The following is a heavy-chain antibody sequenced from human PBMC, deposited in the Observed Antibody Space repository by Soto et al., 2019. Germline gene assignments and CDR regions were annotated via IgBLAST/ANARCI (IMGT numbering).Heavy chain of an antibody. V-gene: IGHV3-23*01. Sequence: EVQLLESGGGLVQPGGSLRLSCAASGFTFSSYAMIWVRQAPGKGLEWVSTISGSGGSTNYADSVRGRFTISRDNSKNTRYMQMNSLRAEDTAVYYCAKGQWLVQSLQGDYWGRGTLVTVSS. CDR2: ISGSGGST. CDR3: AKGQWLVQSLQGDY. CDR1: GFTFSSYA. D-gene: IGHD6-19*01. J-gene: IGHJ4*02.